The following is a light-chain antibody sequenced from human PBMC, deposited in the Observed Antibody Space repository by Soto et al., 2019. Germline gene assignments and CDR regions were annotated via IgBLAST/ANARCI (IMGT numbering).Light chain of an antibody. CDR1: QSVTYN. V-gene: IGKV3-15*01. J-gene: IGKJ1*01. CDR2: GAS. Sequence: ETMLTQSPATLSPSPGERVTLSCRATQSVTYNLSWYQQKPGQAPRLLIYGASTRATGIPARSSGSGSGTQFLITISSLQSDDFAVYSCQQYINWPPTWTFGQGTKVAIK. CDR3: QQYINWPPTWT.